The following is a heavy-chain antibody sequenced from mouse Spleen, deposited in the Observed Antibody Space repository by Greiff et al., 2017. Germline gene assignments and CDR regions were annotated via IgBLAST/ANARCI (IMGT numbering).Heavy chain of an antibody. CDR3: ARQGVTRVFDY. V-gene: IGHV5-6*01. J-gene: IGHJ2*01. Sequence: EVQRVESGGDLVKPGGSLKLSCAASGFTFSSYGMSWVRQTPDKRLEWVATISSGGSYTYYPDSVKGRFTISRDNAKNTLYLQMSSLKSEDTAMYYCARQGVTRVFDYWGPGTTLTVSS. D-gene: IGHD2-1*01. CDR2: ISSGGSYT. CDR1: GFTFSSYG.